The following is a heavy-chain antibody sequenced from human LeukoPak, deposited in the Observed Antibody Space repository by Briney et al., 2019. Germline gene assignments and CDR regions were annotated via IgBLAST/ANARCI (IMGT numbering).Heavy chain of an antibody. V-gene: IGHV3-23*01. CDR1: GFTFSSYA. D-gene: IGHD6-13*01. CDR3: AKGGNYYYYYYMDV. CDR2: VSGSGGST. J-gene: IGHJ6*03. Sequence: GGSLRLSCAASGFTFSSYAMSWVPQAPGKGLEWVSGVSGSGGSTSYADSVKGRFTISRDNSKNTLYVQMNSLRAEDTAVYYCAKGGNYYYYYYMDVWGKGTTVTVSS.